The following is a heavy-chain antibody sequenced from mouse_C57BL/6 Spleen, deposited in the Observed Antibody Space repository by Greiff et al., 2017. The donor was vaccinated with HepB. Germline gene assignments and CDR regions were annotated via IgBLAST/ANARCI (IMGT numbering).Heavy chain of an antibody. V-gene: IGHV14-4*01. CDR2: IDPENGDT. CDR3: TKDYSNFPFAY. D-gene: IGHD2-5*01. Sequence: VQLQQSGAELVRPGASVKLSCTASGFNIKDDYMHWVKQRPEQGLEWIGWIDPENGDTEYASKFQGKATITADTSSNTAYLQLSSLTSEDTAVYYCTKDYSNFPFAYWGQGTLVTVSA. CDR1: GFNIKDDY. J-gene: IGHJ3*01.